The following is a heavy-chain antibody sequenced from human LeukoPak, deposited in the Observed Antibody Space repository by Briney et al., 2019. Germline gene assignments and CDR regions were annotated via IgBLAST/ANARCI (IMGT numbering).Heavy chain of an antibody. CDR2: IYHSGST. V-gene: IGHV4-38-2*02. J-gene: IGHJ5*02. D-gene: IGHD3-22*01. CDR3: ARVAPPGDYFDSSGYYLNWFDP. CDR1: GYSISSGYY. Sequence: SETLSLTCTVSGYSISSGYYWGWIRQPPGKGLEWIGSIYHSGSTNYNPSLKSRVTISVDKSKNQFSLKLSSVTAADTAVYYCARVAPPGDYFDSSGYYLNWFDPWGQGTLVTVSS.